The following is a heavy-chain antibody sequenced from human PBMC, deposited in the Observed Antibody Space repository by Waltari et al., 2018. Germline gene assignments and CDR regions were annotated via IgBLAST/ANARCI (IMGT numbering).Heavy chain of an antibody. Sequence: EVQLLESGGGLVQPGGSLRLSCAASGFTFSTYSRNWVRQAPGKGLERVACISGSGTSTYYADSVKGRFTISRDNSKNTLYLQMNSLRAEDTAVYYCAKSRGSYSLDYWGQGTLVTVSS. V-gene: IGHV3-23*01. CDR1: GFTFSTYS. CDR3: AKSRGSYSLDY. J-gene: IGHJ4*02. CDR2: ISGSGTST. D-gene: IGHD1-26*01.